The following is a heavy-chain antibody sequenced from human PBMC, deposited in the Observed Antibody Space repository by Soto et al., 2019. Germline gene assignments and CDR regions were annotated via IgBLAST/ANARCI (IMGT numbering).Heavy chain of an antibody. V-gene: IGHV5-51*01. D-gene: IGHD5-12*01. CDR2: IFPGDSDT. J-gene: IGHJ3*02. CDR3: ARQPPNSMRWLQLMAFDI. CDR1: GYSFTTYW. Sequence: GESLKISCKGSGYSFTTYWIGWVRQMPGKGLEWMGIIFPGDSDTRYSPSFQGQVNISADKSISTAYLQWSSLKASDTAMYYCARQPPNSMRWLQLMAFDIWGQGTMVTVSS.